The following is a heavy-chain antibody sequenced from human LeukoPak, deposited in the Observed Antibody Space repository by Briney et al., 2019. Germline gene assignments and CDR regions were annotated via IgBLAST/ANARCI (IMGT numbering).Heavy chain of an antibody. D-gene: IGHD3-10*01. CDR2: ISGSGGST. CDR3: AKDRGFGEFLGYDP. V-gene: IGHV3-23*01. CDR1: GFTFSSYA. J-gene: IGHJ5*02. Sequence: GASLRLSCAASGFTFSSYAMSWVRQAPGKGLEWVSAISGSGGSTYYADSVKGRFTISRDNSKNTLYLQMNSLRAEATAVYYCAKDRGFGEFLGYDPWGQGTLVTVSS.